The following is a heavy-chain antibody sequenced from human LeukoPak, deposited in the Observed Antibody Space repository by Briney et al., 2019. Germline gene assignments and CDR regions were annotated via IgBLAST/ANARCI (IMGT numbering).Heavy chain of an antibody. CDR3: ARVPYCSSISCYAIFDY. J-gene: IGHJ4*02. V-gene: IGHV3-7*05. CDR1: GFTFSSCW. Sequence: GGSLRLSCAASGFTFSSCWMGWVRQPPGLGLEWVANIRQDGSDTYYVDSVRGRFTISRDDAKNSLYLHMDSLRAEDTAVYYCARVPYCSSISCYAIFDYWGQGSLVIVSS. D-gene: IGHD2-2*01. CDR2: IRQDGSDT.